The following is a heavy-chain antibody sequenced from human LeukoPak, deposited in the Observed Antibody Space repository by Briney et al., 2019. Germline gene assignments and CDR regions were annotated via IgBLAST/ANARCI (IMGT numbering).Heavy chain of an antibody. V-gene: IGHV3-30*02. CDR2: LRYDGSNK. CDR1: GFTFSSYG. J-gene: IGHJ6*03. Sequence: GGSLRLSCAASGFTFSSYGMHWVRQAPGKGLEWVAFLRYDGSNKYYADSVKGRFTISRDNSKNTPYLQMNSLRAEDTAVYYCAKDAYYYYYYMDVWGKGTTVTVSS. CDR3: AKDAYYYYYYMDV.